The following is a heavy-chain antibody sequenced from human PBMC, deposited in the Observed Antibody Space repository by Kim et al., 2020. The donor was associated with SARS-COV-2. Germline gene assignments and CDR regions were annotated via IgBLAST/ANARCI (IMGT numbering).Heavy chain of an antibody. CDR2: INSNGGST. CDR3: VNLGRHGGKWED. J-gene: IGHJ4*02. V-gene: IGHV3-64D*06. CDR1: GFTFSSYP. D-gene: IGHD1-26*01. Sequence: GGSLRLSCSASGFTFSSYPMHWVRQAPGKGLEYLSAINSNGGSTYYVDSVRGRFTVSRDNSKNTLYLQMTSLRPDDTAVYYCVNLGRHGGKWEDWGQGTQVTVSS.